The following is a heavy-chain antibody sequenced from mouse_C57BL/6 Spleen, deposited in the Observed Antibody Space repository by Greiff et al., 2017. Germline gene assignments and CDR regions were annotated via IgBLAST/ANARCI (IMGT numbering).Heavy chain of an antibody. J-gene: IGHJ2*01. CDR1: GYAFSSYW. D-gene: IGHD1-1*01. CDR2: IYPGDGDT. CDR3: ARWDYGSSLSYFDY. Sequence: VQLQQSGAELVKPGASVKISCKASGYAFSSYWMNWVKQRPGKGLEWIGQIYPGDGDTNYNGKFKGKATLTADKSSSTAYMQLSSLTSEDSAVYFCARWDYGSSLSYFDYWGQGTTLTVSS. V-gene: IGHV1-80*01.